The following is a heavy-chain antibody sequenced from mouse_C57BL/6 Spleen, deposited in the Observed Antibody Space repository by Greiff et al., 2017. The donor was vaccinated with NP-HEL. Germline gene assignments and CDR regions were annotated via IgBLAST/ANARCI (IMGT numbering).Heavy chain of an antibody. CDR1: GFTFSDYY. CDR2: ISNGGGST. J-gene: IGHJ4*01. CDR3: ARQGPLRFSDAMDY. D-gene: IGHD1-1*01. Sequence: DVMLVESGGGLVQPGGSLKLSCAASGFTFSDYYMYWVRQTPEKRLEWVAYISNGGGSTYYPDTVKGRFTISRDNAKNTLYLQMSRLKSEETAMYYCARQGPLRFSDAMDYWGQGTSVTVSS. V-gene: IGHV5-12*01.